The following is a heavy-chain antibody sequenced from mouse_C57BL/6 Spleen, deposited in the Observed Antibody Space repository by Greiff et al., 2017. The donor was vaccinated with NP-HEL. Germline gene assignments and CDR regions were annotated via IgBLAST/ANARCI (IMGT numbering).Heavy chain of an antibody. CDR1: GYTFTSYW. D-gene: IGHD5-1*01. Sequence: VQLQQPGAELVRPGTSVKLSCKASGYTFTSYWMHWVKQRPGQGLEWIGVIDPSDSYTNYNQKFKGKATLTVDTSSSTAYMQLSSLTSEDSAVYYCARYLGGDYAMDYWGQGTSVTVSS. CDR3: ARYLGGDYAMDY. CDR2: IDPSDSYT. V-gene: IGHV1-59*01. J-gene: IGHJ4*01.